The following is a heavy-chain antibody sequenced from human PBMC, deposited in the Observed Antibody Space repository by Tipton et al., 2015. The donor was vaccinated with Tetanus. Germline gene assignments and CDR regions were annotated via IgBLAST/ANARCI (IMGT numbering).Heavy chain of an antibody. V-gene: IGHV4-30-2*03. CDR2: FYSGGSI. D-gene: IGHD2/OR15-2a*01. CDR3: ARHSSWFDP. CDR1: GFTLSRYT. J-gene: IGHJ5*02. Sequence: LRLSCAASGFTLSRYTLNWVRQAPGKGLEWIGTFYSGGSIFYNPSFKSRATISVDTPKNQISLRLTSVASADTAVYYCARHSSWFDPWGQGTLVTASS.